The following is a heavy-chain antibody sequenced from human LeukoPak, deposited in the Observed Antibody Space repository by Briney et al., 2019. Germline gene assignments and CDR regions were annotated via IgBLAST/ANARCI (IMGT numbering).Heavy chain of an antibody. CDR2: INSDGSIT. CDR3: VRDRFYAMDV. Sequence: GGSLRLSCAASGFTFSSSWMHWVRQAPGKGLVWVSRINSDGSITAYADSVKGRFTISRDNAKNALYLQMNSLRAEDTAVFYCVRDRFYAMDVWGQGTTVTVSS. J-gene: IGHJ6*02. V-gene: IGHV3-74*01. CDR1: GFTFSSSW.